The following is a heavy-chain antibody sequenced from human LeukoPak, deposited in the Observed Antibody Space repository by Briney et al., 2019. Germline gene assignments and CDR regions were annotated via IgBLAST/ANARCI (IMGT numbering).Heavy chain of an antibody. CDR3: AKGGYCTNGVCYYMDV. D-gene: IGHD2-8*01. J-gene: IGHJ6*03. V-gene: IGHV3-30*18. CDR2: ISYDGSNK. Sequence: GGSLRLSCAASGFTFSSYGMHWVRQAPGKGLEWVAVISYDGSNKYYADSVKGRFTISRDNSKNTLYLQMNSLRAEDTAEYYCAKGGYCTNGVCYYMDVWGKGTTVTVSS. CDR1: GFTFSSYG.